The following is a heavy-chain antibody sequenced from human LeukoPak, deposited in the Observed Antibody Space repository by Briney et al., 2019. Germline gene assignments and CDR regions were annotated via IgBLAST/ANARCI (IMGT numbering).Heavy chain of an antibody. J-gene: IGHJ3*02. V-gene: IGHV3-30*03. CDR1: GFTFSSYG. CDR2: ISYDGSNK. D-gene: IGHD3-3*01. Sequence: GGSLRLSCAASGFTFSSYGMHWVRQAPGKGLEWVAVISYDGSNKYYADSVKGRFTISRDNSKSTLYLQMNSLRAEDTAVYYCAREDNYDFWSGYYGPGASDIWGQGTMVTVSS. CDR3: AREDNYDFWSGYYGPGASDI.